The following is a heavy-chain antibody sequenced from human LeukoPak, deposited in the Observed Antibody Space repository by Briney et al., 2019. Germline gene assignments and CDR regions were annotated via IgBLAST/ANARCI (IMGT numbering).Heavy chain of an antibody. CDR3: ARGPVAGARGGFDY. J-gene: IGHJ4*02. Sequence: GGSLRLSCAASGFSLGSYGIHWVRQAPGKGLEGVAVISFDGGTKYYADSVKGRFTISRDNSKNTLYLEMNSLRAEDTAVYYCARGPVAGARGGFDYWGQGTLVTVSS. CDR2: ISFDGGTK. V-gene: IGHV3-30*03. CDR1: GFSLGSYG. D-gene: IGHD6-19*01.